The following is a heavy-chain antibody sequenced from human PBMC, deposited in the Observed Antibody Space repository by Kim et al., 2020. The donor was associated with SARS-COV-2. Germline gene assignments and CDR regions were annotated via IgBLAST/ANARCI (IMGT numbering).Heavy chain of an antibody. CDR1: GFTFSNYA. V-gene: IGHV3-23*01. J-gene: IGHJ4*02. CDR3: AKEGPEYVGGTDS. D-gene: IGHD2-15*01. CDR2: ISGSGGST. Sequence: GGSLRLSCAASGFTFSNYAMSWVRQAPGKGLEWVSGISGSGGSTYYADSVKGRFTISRDNSKSTLYLRMNSLRAEDTAVYYCAKEGPEYVGGTDSWGQGTLVTVSS.